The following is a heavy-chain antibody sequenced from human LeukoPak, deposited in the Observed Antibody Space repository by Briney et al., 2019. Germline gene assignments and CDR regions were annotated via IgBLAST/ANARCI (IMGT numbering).Heavy chain of an antibody. D-gene: IGHD6-13*01. Sequence: GGSLRLSCAASGVTFSSYGMSGVRQARGKGLELVSAISGSGGSTYYADSVKGRFTISRDNSKNTLYLQMNSLRAEDPAVYYCARVGAAAEYFDYWGQGTLVTVSS. V-gene: IGHV3-23*01. CDR2: ISGSGGST. CDR3: ARVGAAAEYFDY. J-gene: IGHJ4*02. CDR1: GVTFSSYG.